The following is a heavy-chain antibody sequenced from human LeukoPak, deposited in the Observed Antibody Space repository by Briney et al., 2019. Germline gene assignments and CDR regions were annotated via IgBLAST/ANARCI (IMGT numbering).Heavy chain of an antibody. Sequence: GGSLRLSCAASGFAFGSYTMAWVRQPLGQGLEWVSTISDPHSGSETHYADTVKGRFTISRDNSKNTLYLQMNSLRTEDTAVYYCAKDQYYYGMGSLEYWGQGTLVTVSS. CDR3: AKDQYYYGMGSLEY. V-gene: IGHV3-23*01. CDR1: GFAFGSYT. J-gene: IGHJ4*02. D-gene: IGHD3-10*01. CDR2: ISDPHSGSET.